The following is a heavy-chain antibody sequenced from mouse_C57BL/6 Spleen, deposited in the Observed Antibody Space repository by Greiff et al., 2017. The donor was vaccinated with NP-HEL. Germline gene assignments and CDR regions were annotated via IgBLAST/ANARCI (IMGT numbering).Heavy chain of an antibody. CDR2: IDTSDSYT. Sequence: QVQLQQPGAELVMPGASVKLSCKASGYTFTSYWMHWVKQRPGQGLEWIGEIDTSDSYTNYNQKFKGKSTLTVDKSYSTAYMQLSSLTSEDAAVYYCARSPSYYGSSYVGWYCDGWGTGTTVTVSS. J-gene: IGHJ1*03. D-gene: IGHD1-1*01. CDR1: GYTFTSYW. CDR3: ARSPSYYGSSYVGWYCDG. V-gene: IGHV1-69*01.